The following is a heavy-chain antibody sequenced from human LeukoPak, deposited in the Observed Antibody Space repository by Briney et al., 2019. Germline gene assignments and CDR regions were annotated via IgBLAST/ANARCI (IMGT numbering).Heavy chain of an antibody. CDR3: ASRKLGNDY. CDR2: TYYRGTT. V-gene: IGHV4-39*07. Sequence: SETLSLTCTVSGASISSTSYYWGWIRQPPGKGLEWIGSTYYRGTTYYNPSLKSRVTISVDTSKNQFSLQLSSVTAADTAVYYCASRKLGNDYWGQGTLVTVSS. CDR1: GASISSTSYY. J-gene: IGHJ4*02. D-gene: IGHD7-27*01.